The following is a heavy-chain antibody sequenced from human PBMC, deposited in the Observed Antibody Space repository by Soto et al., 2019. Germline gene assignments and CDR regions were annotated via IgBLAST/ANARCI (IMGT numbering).Heavy chain of an antibody. V-gene: IGHV4-4*02. CDR3: ARGGYYFYMDV. CDR1: GGSISISNW. D-gene: IGHD1-26*01. Sequence: QVQLQESGPGLVKPSETLSLTCAVSGGSISISNWWSWVRQTPGKGLEWIGQIHHSGSTNYSPSLTSRVTISVDKSKNLFPLKMNSVTAADTAVYYCARGGYYFYMDVWGKGTTFTVSS. CDR2: IHHSGST. J-gene: IGHJ6*03.